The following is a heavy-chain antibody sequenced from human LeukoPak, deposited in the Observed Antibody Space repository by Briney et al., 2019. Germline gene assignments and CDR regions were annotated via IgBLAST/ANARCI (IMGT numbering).Heavy chain of an antibody. V-gene: IGHV3-23*01. CDR3: AKEGGFAGDYYDFWSGYYTGMFIDY. CDR1: GFTFSSYA. Sequence: GGSLRLSCAASGFTFSSYAMGWVRQAPGKGLEWVSAISGSGGSTYYADSVKGRFTISRDNSKNTLYLQMNSLRAEDTAVYYCAKEGGFAGDYYDFWSGYYTGMFIDYWGQGTLVTVSS. CDR2: ISGSGGST. D-gene: IGHD3-3*01. J-gene: IGHJ4*02.